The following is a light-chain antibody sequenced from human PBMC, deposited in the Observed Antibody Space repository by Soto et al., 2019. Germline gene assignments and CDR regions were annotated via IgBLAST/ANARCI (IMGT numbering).Light chain of an antibody. CDR1: QSVLYSSNNRNY. V-gene: IGKV4-1*01. Sequence: DIVMTQSPDSLAVSLGERATINCKSSQSVLYSSNNRNYLAWYQQKPGQTPKLLIYWASTRESGVPDRFSGSGSETDFTLTISSLQAEAVAVYYCQQYYSAPHTFGQGTRLEI. CDR3: QQYYSAPHT. J-gene: IGKJ5*01. CDR2: WAS.